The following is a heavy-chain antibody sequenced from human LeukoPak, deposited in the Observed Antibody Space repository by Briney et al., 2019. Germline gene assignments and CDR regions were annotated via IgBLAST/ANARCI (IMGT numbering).Heavy chain of an antibody. V-gene: IGHV3-9*01. D-gene: IGHD3-10*01. CDR1: GFTFGDYA. CDR3: AKEGGSGSYYSGAFDY. CDR2: ISWNSGSI. Sequence: GGSLRLSCAASGFTFGDYAMHWVRQAPGKGLEWVSGISWNSGSIGYADSVKGRFTISRDNAKNSLYLQMNSLRAEDTALYYCAKEGGSGSYYSGAFDYWGQGTLVTVSS. J-gene: IGHJ4*02.